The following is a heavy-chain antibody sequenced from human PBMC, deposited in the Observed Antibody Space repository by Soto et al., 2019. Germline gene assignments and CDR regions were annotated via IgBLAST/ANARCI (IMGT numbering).Heavy chain of an antibody. CDR1: GFTFSSYA. D-gene: IGHD6-13*01. CDR3: ARRGSSWYFDY. J-gene: IGHJ4*02. V-gene: IGHV3-23*01. Sequence: EVQLLESGGGLVQPGGSLRLSCAASGFTFSSYAMNWVRQAPGKGLEWVSVISGSDGSTYYADSVKGRFTISRDNSKNTLNLQMNSLRAEDTAVYSCARRGSSWYFDYWGQGTWVTVSS. CDR2: ISGSDGST.